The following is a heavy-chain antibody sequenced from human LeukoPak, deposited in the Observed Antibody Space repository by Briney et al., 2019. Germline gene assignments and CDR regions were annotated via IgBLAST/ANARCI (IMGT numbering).Heavy chain of an antibody. CDR3: ANVFNWATDY. D-gene: IGHD1-1*01. CDR1: GLTFSTSS. Sequence: GGSLRLSCAASGLTFSTSSFHWVRQAPGKGLEWVAFIRHDGSDKYYADYVKGRFISSRDNSQNNVYLQMNRLRIEASALYYWANVFNWATDYWGQGTLVTVSS. V-gene: IGHV3-30*02. CDR2: IRHDGSDK. J-gene: IGHJ4*02.